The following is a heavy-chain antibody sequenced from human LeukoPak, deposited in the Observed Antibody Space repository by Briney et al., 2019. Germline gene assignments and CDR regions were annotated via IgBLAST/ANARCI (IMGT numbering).Heavy chain of an antibody. CDR1: GGSFSGYF. J-gene: IGHJ6*03. V-gene: IGHV4-34*01. CDR2: INHNGGT. CDR3: ARQTAVLTYYYMDV. D-gene: IGHD3-22*01. Sequence: SETLSLTCAVYGGSFSGYFWSWIRQPPGKGLEWIGDINHNGGTNYNPSLKSRVTISVDTSKNQFSLKLSSVTAADTAVYYCARQTAVLTYYYMDVWGKGTTVTVSS.